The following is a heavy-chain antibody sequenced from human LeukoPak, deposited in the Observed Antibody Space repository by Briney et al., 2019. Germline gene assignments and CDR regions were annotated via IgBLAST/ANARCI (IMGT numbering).Heavy chain of an antibody. Sequence: ASVKVSCKASGYTFTGYYMHWVRQAPGQGLEWMGWINPNSGGTNYAQKFQGRVTMTRDTSISTAYMELSSLRSEDTAVYYCARDMTWGALADWGQGTLVTVSS. D-gene: IGHD3-16*01. J-gene: IGHJ4*02. CDR1: GYTFTGYY. CDR3: ARDMTWGALAD. V-gene: IGHV1-2*02. CDR2: INPNSGGT.